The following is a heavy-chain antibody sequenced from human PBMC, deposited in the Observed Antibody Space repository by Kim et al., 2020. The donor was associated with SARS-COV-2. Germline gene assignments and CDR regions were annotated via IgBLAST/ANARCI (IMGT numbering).Heavy chain of an antibody. V-gene: IGHV3-30*01. J-gene: IGHJ4*02. D-gene: IGHD6-13*01. Sequence: DSVKGRFTISRDNSKNTLYLQMNSLRAEDTAVYYCARDREPGIAAADCDYWGQGTLVTVSS. CDR3: ARDREPGIAAADCDY.